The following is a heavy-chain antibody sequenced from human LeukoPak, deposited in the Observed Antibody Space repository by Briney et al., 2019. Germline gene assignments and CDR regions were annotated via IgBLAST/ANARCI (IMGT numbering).Heavy chain of an antibody. CDR1: AGSISTYY. CDR2: IHNSGRT. CDR3: ARDLLGYCSSTSCSGGGY. D-gene: IGHD2-2*01. V-gene: IGHV4-59*01. J-gene: IGHJ4*02. Sequence: PSETLSLTCTVSAGSISTYYWSWIRQPPGKGLEWIGYIHNSGRTYYNPSLNTRVTISVDTSNNQFSLKLSSVTAADTAVYYCARDLLGYCSSTSCSGGGYWGQGTLVTVSS.